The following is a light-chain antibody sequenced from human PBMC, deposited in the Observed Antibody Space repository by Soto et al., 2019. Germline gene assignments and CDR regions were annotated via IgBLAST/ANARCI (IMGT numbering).Light chain of an antibody. CDR1: QDVRDD. J-gene: IGKJ1*01. V-gene: IGKV1-17*01. CDR3: LQYSSYPWT. CDR2: EAS. Sequence: DIQMTQSPSSLSASVGDRVTITCRASQDVRDDLGWYQQTPGKAPEHLIYEASTLHRGVPSRFSGSGSGTEFTLTISSLQPEDFATYYCLQYSSYPWTFGQGTNVEIK.